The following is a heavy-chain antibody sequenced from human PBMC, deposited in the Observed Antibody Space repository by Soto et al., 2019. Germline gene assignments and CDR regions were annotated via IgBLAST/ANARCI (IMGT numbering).Heavy chain of an antibody. Sequence: SSETLSLTCIVSGCSISSYYWSWIRQPPGKGLEWIGYIYYSGSTNYNPSLKSRVTISVDTSKNQFSLKLNSMTAADTAVYYCARHNYGSGSTYFVYWGQGTLVTVS. J-gene: IGHJ4*02. D-gene: IGHD3-10*01. CDR3: ARHNYGSGSTYFVY. CDR2: IYYSGST. V-gene: IGHV4-59*08. CDR1: GCSISSYY.